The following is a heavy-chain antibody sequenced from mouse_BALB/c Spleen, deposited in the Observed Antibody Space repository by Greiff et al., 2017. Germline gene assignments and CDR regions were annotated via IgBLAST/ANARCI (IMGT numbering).Heavy chain of an antibody. Sequence: EVKVEESGGGLVQPGGSLRLSCATSGFTFTDYYMSWVRQPPGKALEWLGFIRNKANGYTTEYSASVKGRFTISRDNSQSILYLHMNTLRAEDSATYYCAGGYSDYFDYWGQGTTLTVSS. CDR3: AGGYSDYFDY. D-gene: IGHD2-3*01. CDR2: IRNKANGYTT. V-gene: IGHV7-3*02. CDR1: GFTFTDYY. J-gene: IGHJ2*01.